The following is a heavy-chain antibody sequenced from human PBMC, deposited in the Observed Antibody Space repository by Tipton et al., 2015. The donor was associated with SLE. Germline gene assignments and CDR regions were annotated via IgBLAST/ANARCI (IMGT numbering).Heavy chain of an antibody. CDR3: ARSLTYYNDSSGLLGY. V-gene: IGHV3-66*02. CDR1: GFTVSSNY. D-gene: IGHD3-22*01. CDR2: IYAGGST. J-gene: IGHJ4*02. Sequence: SLRLSCAASGFTVSSNYMNWVRQAPGKGLEWVSVIYAGGSTYYADSVKGRFTISRDSSKNTLYLQMTSLRAEDTAVYYCARSLTYYNDSSGLLGYWGQGTLVTVSS.